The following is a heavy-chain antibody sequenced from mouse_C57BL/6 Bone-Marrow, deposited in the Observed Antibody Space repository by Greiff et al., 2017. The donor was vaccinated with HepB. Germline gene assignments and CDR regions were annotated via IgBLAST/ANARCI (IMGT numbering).Heavy chain of an antibody. D-gene: IGHD4-1*02. CDR3: ARQMGLRETGFAY. V-gene: IGHV7-1*01. Sequence: EVNLVESGGGLVQSGRSLRLSCATSGFTFSDFYMEWVRQAPGKGLEWIAASRNKANDYTTEYSASVKGRFIVSRDTSQSILYLQMNALRAEDTAIYYCARQMGLRETGFAYWGQGTLVTVSA. J-gene: IGHJ3*01. CDR1: GFTFSDFY. CDR2: SRNKANDYTT.